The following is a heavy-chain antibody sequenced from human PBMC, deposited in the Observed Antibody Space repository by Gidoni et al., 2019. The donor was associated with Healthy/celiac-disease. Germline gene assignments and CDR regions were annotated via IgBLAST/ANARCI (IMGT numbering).Heavy chain of an antibody. J-gene: IGHJ4*02. CDR1: GGSISRRSYY. CDR2: IYYSWST. Sequence: QLQMQESGPGLVKPSATLSLTCTGTGGSISRRSYYCGWIRQLPGKGLEWIESIYYSWSTYYNPSLKSRVTISVDTSKNQFSLKLSSVTAADTAVYYCARHGQYYDYVWGPKGPFDYWGQGTLVTVSS. V-gene: IGHV4-39*01. CDR3: ARHGQYYDYVWGPKGPFDY. D-gene: IGHD3-16*01.